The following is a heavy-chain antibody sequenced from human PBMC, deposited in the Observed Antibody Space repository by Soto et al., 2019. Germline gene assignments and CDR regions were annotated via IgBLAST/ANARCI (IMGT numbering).Heavy chain of an antibody. J-gene: IGHJ5*02. CDR3: ARDRHPMVRGVKVNWFDP. CDR1: GYTFTSYY. CDR2: INPSGGST. V-gene: IGHV1-46*01. D-gene: IGHD3-10*01. Sequence: QVQLVQSGAEVKKPGASVKVSCKASGYTFTSYYMHWVRQAPGQGLEWMGIINPSGGSTIYAQKFRGRVNMTMDTATSTVYMELSSLRGEDTAVSYCARDRHPMVRGVKVNWFDPWGQGTLVTVSS.